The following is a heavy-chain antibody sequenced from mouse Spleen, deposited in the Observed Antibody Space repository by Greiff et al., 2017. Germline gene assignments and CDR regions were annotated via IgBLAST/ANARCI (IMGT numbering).Heavy chain of an antibody. Sequence: ESGPGLVKPSQSLSLTCSVTGYSITSGYYWNWIRQFPGNKLEWMGYISYDGSNNYNPSLKNRISITRDTSKNQFFLKLNSVTTEDTATYYCARWYPMDYWGQGTSVTVSS. D-gene: IGHD1-1*02. J-gene: IGHJ4*01. CDR3: ARWYPMDY. CDR1: GYSITSGYY. CDR2: ISYDGSN. V-gene: IGHV3-6*01.